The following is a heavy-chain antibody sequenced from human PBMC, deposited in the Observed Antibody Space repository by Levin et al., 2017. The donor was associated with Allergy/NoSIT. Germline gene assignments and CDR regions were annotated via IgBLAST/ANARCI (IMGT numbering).Heavy chain of an antibody. V-gene: IGHV1-69*04. J-gene: IGHJ3*02. CDR2: IIPILGIA. CDR3: ARDITMVLTAFDI. Sequence: GGSLRLSCKASGGTFSSYAISWVRQAPGQGLEWMGRIIPILGIANYAQKFQGRVTITADKSTSTAYMELSSLRSEDTAVYYCARDITMVLTAFDIWGQGTMVTVSS. D-gene: IGHD3-10*01. CDR1: GGTFSSYA.